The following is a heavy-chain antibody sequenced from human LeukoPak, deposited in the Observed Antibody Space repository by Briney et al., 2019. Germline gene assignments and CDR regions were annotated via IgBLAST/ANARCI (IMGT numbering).Heavy chain of an antibody. CDR3: AREILGVFNPAAY. CDR1: LDSTTSNL. V-gene: IGHV4-4*02. J-gene: IGHJ4*02. CDR2: IYRRWSP. D-gene: IGHD3-10*01. Sequence: SGTLSLTCIVSLDSTTSNLWSWVRPPPGKSVEWIGDIYRRWSPIYNPSLQSRVTISIDRTRNQIVLELSSVTAADTAEYYRAREILGVFNPAAYWGQGTLVTVSS.